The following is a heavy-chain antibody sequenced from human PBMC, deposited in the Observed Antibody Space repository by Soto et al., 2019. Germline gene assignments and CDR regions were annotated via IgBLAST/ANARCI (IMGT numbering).Heavy chain of an antibody. D-gene: IGHD1-1*01. J-gene: IGHJ4*02. CDR2: INPSARST. CDR3: ARDNSAANGVLDH. V-gene: IGHV1-46*04. Sequence: RASVKVSCKASGYTFTNYYLHWVRQAPGQGLEWVVMINPSARSTSYAQKLRGRLTMDRDTSTTTVYMELSRLTFEDTAVYFCARDNSAANGVLDHWGQGTLVTVSS. CDR1: GYTFTNYY.